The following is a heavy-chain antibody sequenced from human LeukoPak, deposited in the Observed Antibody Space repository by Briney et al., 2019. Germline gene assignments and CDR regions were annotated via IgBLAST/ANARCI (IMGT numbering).Heavy chain of an antibody. CDR3: ARDHREFGGVIATDHNWFDP. CDR2: INPNSGGT. J-gene: IGHJ5*02. Sequence: ASVKVSCKASGYTFTGYYMHWVRQAPGQGLEWMGWINPNSGGTNYAQKFQGRVTMTRDTSISTAYTELSRLRSDDTAVYYCARDHREFGGVIATDHNWFDPWGQGTLVTVSS. CDR1: GYTFTGYY. V-gene: IGHV1-2*02. D-gene: IGHD3-16*02.